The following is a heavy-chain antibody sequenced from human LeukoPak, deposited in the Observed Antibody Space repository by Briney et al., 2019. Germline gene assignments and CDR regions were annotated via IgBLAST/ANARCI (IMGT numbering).Heavy chain of an antibody. J-gene: IGHJ4*02. CDR3: ATSNHAAPALGYFDS. Sequence: GGSLRLSCAASGFTFSSYGMSWVRQAPGKGLEWVSAISGSGGSTYYADSVKGRFTISRDNSKNTLYLQMNSLRAEDTAVYYCATSNHAAPALGYFDSWGQGTLVTVSS. V-gene: IGHV3-23*01. CDR1: GFTFSSYG. D-gene: IGHD5-18*01. CDR2: ISGSGGST.